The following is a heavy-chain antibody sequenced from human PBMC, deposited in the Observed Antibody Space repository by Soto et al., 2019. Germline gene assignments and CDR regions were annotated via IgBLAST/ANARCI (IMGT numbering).Heavy chain of an antibody. CDR2: ICAGGST. V-gene: IGHV3-53*01. CDR3: ARGTWGISWPNFFDY. CDR1: GFSVTTNY. D-gene: IGHD6-13*01. J-gene: IGHJ4*02. Sequence: GGSLSLSCTAPGFSVTTNYMSWVRQPPGKGLEWVSVICAGGSTSYADSVKGRFTVSRDNSNNTLFRQLNSLRVEDTAVYYCARGTWGISWPNFFDYWGQGVLVTVSS.